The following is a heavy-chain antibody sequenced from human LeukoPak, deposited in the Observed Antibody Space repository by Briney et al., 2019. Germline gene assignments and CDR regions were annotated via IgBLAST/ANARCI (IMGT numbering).Heavy chain of an antibody. Sequence: GGSLRLSCAASGFTFSSYAMSWVRQAPVKGLEWVSAISGSGGSTYYADSVKGRFTISRDNSKNTLYLQMNSLRAEDTAVYYCAKVKGFGSSWYVTNRAHYFDYWGQGTLVTVSS. D-gene: IGHD6-13*01. V-gene: IGHV3-23*01. CDR2: ISGSGGST. J-gene: IGHJ4*02. CDR3: AKVKGFGSSWYVTNRAHYFDY. CDR1: GFTFSSYA.